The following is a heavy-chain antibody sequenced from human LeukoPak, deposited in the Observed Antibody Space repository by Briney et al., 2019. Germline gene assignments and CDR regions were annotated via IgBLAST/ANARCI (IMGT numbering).Heavy chain of an antibody. Sequence: GGSLRLSCAASEFTFSSTWMSWVRQAPGKGLEWVANIKQDGSKKFYVDSVKGRFTISRDNPKNSLYLEMNSLRVEDTVVYFCARDTPLGCFDLWGQGTLVTVSS. CDR3: ARDTPLGCFDL. CDR2: IKQDGSKK. CDR1: EFTFSSTW. D-gene: IGHD2-15*01. V-gene: IGHV3-7*01. J-gene: IGHJ4*02.